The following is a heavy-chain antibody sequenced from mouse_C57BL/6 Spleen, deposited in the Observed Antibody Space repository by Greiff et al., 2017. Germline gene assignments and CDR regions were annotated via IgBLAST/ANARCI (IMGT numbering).Heavy chain of an antibody. J-gene: IGHJ2*02. CDR1: GYTFTSYW. CDR3: ARGGYYGSSHFDY. CDR2: IDPSDSYT. V-gene: IGHV1-50*01. Sequence: QVKLQQPGAELVKPGASVKLSCKASGYTFTSYWMQWVKQRPGQGLEWIGEIDPSDSYTNYNQKFKGKATLTVDTASSTAYMQLSSLTSEDSAVYYCARGGYYGSSHFDYWGQGTSLTVSS. D-gene: IGHD1-1*01.